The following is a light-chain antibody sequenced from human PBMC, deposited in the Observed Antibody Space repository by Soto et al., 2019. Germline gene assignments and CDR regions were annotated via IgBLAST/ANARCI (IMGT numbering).Light chain of an antibody. CDR2: GVS. V-gene: IGKV3-20*01. CDR1: QSVGSTF. J-gene: IGKJ1*01. CDR3: GQFVSSPPRT. Sequence: EVVLTQSPDTLSLSPGETATLSCRASQSVGSTFLAWYQQKPGQAPRLLIYGVSTRATGIPDRFSGSWSGTDFTLSISRLEPEDFAVYYCGQFVSSPPRTVGQGTKVDIK.